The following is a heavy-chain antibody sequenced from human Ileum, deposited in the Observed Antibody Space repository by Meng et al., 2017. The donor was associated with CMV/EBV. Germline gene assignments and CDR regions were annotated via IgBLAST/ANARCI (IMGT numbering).Heavy chain of an antibody. CDR3: ARDVGWFRIDP. D-gene: IGHD6-19*01. CDR1: GPTFSHSW. Sequence: GESLKISCAASGPTFSHSWMTWVRQAPGKELEWVANIKEDGGETHYVDAVKGRFTISRDNTRNSVYLQMNTLRVEDTAVYHCARDVGWFRIDPWGQGTQVTVSS. CDR2: IKEDGGET. J-gene: IGHJ5*02. V-gene: IGHV3-7*01.